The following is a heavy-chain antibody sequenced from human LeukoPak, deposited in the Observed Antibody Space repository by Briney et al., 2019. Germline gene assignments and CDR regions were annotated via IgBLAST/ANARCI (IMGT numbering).Heavy chain of an antibody. V-gene: IGHV3-53*01. Sequence: GGSLRLSCAASGFTVSSNYMSWVRQAPGKGLEWVSIIYSGGSTFYADSVKGRFTISRDNSKNTLYLQMNSLRVDDTAVYYCARDPTSSWETAFDIWGQGTMVTVSS. D-gene: IGHD1-26*01. CDR1: GFTVSSNY. CDR2: IYSGGST. CDR3: ARDPTSSWETAFDI. J-gene: IGHJ3*02.